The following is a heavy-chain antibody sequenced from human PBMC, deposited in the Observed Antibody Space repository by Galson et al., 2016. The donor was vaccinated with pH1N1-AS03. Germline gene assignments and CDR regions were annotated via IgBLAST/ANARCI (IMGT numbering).Heavy chain of an antibody. V-gene: IGHV3-15*01. CDR1: GFTFSNAW. CDR3: TTDDGPYYGLDV. J-gene: IGHJ6*02. D-gene: IGHD5-24*01. Sequence: SLRLSCAASGFTFSNAWMSCVRQAPGKGLEWVGRLKSKFDGGTADYAAPVKGRFTISRDDSKKMLYLQMNNLKTEDTAMYYCTTDDGPYYGLDVWGQGTTVTVSS. CDR2: LKSKFDGGTA.